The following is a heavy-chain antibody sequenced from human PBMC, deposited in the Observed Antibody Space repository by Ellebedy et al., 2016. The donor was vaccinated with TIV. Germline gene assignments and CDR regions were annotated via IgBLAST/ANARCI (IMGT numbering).Heavy chain of an antibody. D-gene: IGHD4-17*01. CDR3: ARHSTVTTIGT. CDR2: FSQSGST. Sequence: MPSETLSLTCTVSGGSISSSNYYWGWIRRPPGKGLEWIGSFSQSGSTYYNPSLTSRVTISVDTSKNQFSLKLSSVTAADTAIFYCARHSTVTTIGTWGQGALVTVSS. V-gene: IGHV4-39*01. CDR1: GGSISSSNYY. J-gene: IGHJ5*02.